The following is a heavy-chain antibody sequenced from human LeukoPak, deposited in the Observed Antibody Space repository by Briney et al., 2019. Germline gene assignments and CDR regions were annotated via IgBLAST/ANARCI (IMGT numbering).Heavy chain of an antibody. J-gene: IGHJ4*02. CDR3: ARDLTSGDGYNFDY. CDR2: IYSGGST. D-gene: IGHD5-24*01. Sequence: PGGSLRLSCAASGFTVSSNYMSWVRQAPGKGLEWVSVIYSGGSTYYADSVKGRFTISRDNSKNTLYLQTNSLRAEDTAVYYCARDLTSGDGYNFDYWGQGTLVTVSS. V-gene: IGHV3-53*01. CDR1: GFTVSSNY.